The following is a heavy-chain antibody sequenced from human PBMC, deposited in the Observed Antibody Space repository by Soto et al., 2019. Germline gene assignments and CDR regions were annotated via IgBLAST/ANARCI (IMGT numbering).Heavy chain of an antibody. CDR2: ISSSSSYT. J-gene: IGHJ5*02. CDR1: GFTFSSYA. Sequence: PGGSLRLSCAASGFTFSSYAMSWVRQAPGKGLEWVSYISSSSSYTNYADSVKGRFTISRDNAKNSLYLQMNSLRAEDTAVYYCARDSSADGSYYRVHNWFDPWGQGTLVTVSS. D-gene: IGHD1-26*01. CDR3: ARDSSADGSYYRVHNWFDP. V-gene: IGHV3-21*05.